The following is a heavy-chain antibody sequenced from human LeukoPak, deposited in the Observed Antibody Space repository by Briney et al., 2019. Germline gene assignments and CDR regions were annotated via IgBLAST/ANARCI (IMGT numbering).Heavy chain of an antibody. CDR3: ARDTSEGDYAWWFVP. V-gene: IGHV1-46*01. Sequence: ASVKVSCKASGYTFTGYYMHWVRQAPGQGLEWMGLINPRGTATRYAESFQGRLTLTRDLSTSTDYMELSSLRSDDTAVYFCARDTSEGDYAWWFVPWGQGTLVTVAS. J-gene: IGHJ5*02. D-gene: IGHD3-16*01. CDR1: GYTFTGYY. CDR2: INPRGTAT.